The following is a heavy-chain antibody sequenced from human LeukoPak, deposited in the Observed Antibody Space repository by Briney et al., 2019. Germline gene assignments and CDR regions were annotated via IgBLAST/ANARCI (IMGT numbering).Heavy chain of an antibody. D-gene: IGHD5-24*01. CDR2: ISANSGNT. V-gene: IGHV1-18*01. CDR1: GYTFTSNG. Sequence: GASVKLSCKASGYTFTSNGISWVRQAPGKGLEWMGWISANSGNTNYAQKMQGRVTMTTETSSSTAYMELRNLRSDDTAVYYCARDKNYRFDYWGQGTLVTVSS. CDR3: ARDKNYRFDY. J-gene: IGHJ4*02.